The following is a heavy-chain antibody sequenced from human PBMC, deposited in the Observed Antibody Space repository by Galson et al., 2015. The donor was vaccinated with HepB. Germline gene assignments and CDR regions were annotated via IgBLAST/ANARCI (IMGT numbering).Heavy chain of an antibody. CDR3: VREAAIAAPAAFDN. V-gene: IGHV3-33*01. Sequence: SLRLSCAASGFIFSRHGMHWVRQAPGKGLEWVALIWSDGTKQLYGDSVKGRFTISRDNSKNTLYLQMNNLRADDTAVYYCVREAAIAAPAAFDNWGQGALVTVSS. CDR2: IWSDGTKQ. CDR1: GFIFSRHG. J-gene: IGHJ4*02. D-gene: IGHD6-13*01.